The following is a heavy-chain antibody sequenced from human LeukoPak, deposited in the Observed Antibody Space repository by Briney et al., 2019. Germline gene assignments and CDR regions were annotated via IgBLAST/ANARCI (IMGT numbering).Heavy chain of an antibody. Sequence: PGGSLRLSCAASGFTFSSYSMNWVRQAPGKGLEWVSSISSSSSYIYYADSVKGRFTISRDNAKNSLYLQMNSLRAEDTAVYYCARDSSGWYYYYYMDVWGKGTTVTVS. J-gene: IGHJ6*03. CDR3: ARDSSGWYYYYYMDV. D-gene: IGHD6-19*01. CDR2: ISSSSSYI. CDR1: GFTFSSYS. V-gene: IGHV3-21*01.